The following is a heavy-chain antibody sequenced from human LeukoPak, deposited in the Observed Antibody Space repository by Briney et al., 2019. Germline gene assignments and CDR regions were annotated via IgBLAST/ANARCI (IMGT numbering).Heavy chain of an antibody. CDR3: GSGGYDFDA. V-gene: IGHV3-69-1*01. D-gene: IGHD3/OR15-3a*01. CDR2: IERGTST. CDR1: GFSISDYY. Sequence: GGSLRLSCAASGFSISDYYMTWVRQAPGKGLEWVSTIERGTSTLYAGSVKGRFTISRDNTKNTLYLQMNSLRAEDMAVYYCGSGGYDFDAWGPGTTVSVFS. J-gene: IGHJ6*02.